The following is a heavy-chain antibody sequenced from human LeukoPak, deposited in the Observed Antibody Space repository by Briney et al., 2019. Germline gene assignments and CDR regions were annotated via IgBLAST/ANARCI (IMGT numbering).Heavy chain of an antibody. V-gene: IGHV4-39*02. CDR2: VYYSGST. J-gene: IGHJ4*02. CDR3: ARARYYYDSSGPKMEFDY. CDR1: GGSISSSGHF. D-gene: IGHD3-22*01. Sequence: SETLSLTCTVSGGSISSSGHFWGWIRQPPGKGLEWIGSVYYSGSTYYNPSLKSRVTISVDTSKNHFSLKLTSVTAADTAVFYCARARYYYDSSGPKMEFDYWGQGTLVTVSS.